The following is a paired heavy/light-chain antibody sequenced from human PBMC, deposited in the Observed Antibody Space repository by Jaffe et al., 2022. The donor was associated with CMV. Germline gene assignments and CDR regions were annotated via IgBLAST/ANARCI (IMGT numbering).Heavy chain of an antibody. V-gene: IGHV1-3*01. D-gene: IGHD7-27*01. J-gene: IGHJ4*02. Sequence: QVQLVQSGAEVKKPGTSVKVSCKASGYSFSNYAMHWVRQAPGQSLEWLGWINAVNGNTKYAKKFNGRVTVTTDTSANTAYMELSSLTSEDTAVYYCARDPPLTGAPRQPFDFWGQGTLVTVSS. CDR3: ARDPPLTGAPRQPFDF. CDR1: GYSFSNYA. CDR2: INAVNGNT.
Light chain of an antibody. Sequence: QSVVTQPPSVSGAPGQTVTVSCSGGSSNIGSNYVYWYQQLQGTAPKLLMSWNNQRPSGVPDRFSGSKSGTSAALAISGLRSEDEAVYYCAAWDDSLSGWVFGGGTKVTVL. CDR3: AAWDDSLSGWV. V-gene: IGLV1-47*01. CDR2: WNN. CDR1: SSNIGSNY. J-gene: IGLJ3*02.